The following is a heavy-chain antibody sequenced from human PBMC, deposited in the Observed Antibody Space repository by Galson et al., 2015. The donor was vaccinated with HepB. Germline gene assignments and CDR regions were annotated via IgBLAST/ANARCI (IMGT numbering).Heavy chain of an antibody. CDR1: GFTFSDYY. Sequence: SLRLSCAASGFTFSDYYMSWIRQAPGKGLEWVTYISSSGSTIYYADSVKGRFTISRDNAKNSLYLQMNSLRAEDTAVYYCARDLHRDDRIAASWGQGTLVTVSS. CDR2: ISSSGSTI. J-gene: IGHJ4*02. CDR3: ARDLHRDDRIAAS. D-gene: IGHD6-13*01. V-gene: IGHV3-11*01.